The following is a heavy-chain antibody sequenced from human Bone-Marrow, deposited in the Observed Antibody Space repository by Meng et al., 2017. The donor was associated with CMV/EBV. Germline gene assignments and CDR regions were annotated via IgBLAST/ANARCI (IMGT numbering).Heavy chain of an antibody. D-gene: IGHD2-2*02. CDR3: ARQMVVVVPAAIQALDY. V-gene: IGHV3-30*04. CDR1: GFTFSSYA. Sequence: GGSLRLSCAASGFTFSSYAMHWVRQAPGKGLEWVAVISYDGSNKYYAGSVKGRFTISRDNSKNTLYLQMNSLRAEDTAVYYCARQMVVVVPAAIQALDYWGQGTLVTVSS. CDR2: ISYDGSNK. J-gene: IGHJ4*02.